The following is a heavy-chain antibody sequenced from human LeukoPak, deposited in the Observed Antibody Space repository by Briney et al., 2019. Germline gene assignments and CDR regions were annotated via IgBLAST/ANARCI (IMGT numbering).Heavy chain of an antibody. CDR2: IYYSGST. D-gene: IGHD5-12*01. Sequence: SETLSLTCTVSGGSISSSSYYWGWIRQPPGKGLEWIGSIYYSGSTYYNPSLKSRVTISVGTSKNQFSLKLSSVTAADTAVYYCARHLPSYDPDAFDIWGQGTMVTVSS. CDR1: GGSISSSSYY. V-gene: IGHV4-39*01. J-gene: IGHJ3*02. CDR3: ARHLPSYDPDAFDI.